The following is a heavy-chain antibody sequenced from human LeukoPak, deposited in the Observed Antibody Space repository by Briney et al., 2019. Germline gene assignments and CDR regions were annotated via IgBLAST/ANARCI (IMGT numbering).Heavy chain of an antibody. CDR2: IIPIFGTA. CDR3: ARSEHPAGGYYFDY. J-gene: IGHJ4*02. Sequence: SVKVSCKASGGTFSSYAISWVRQAPGQGLGWMGGIIPIFGTANYAQKFQGRVTITADESTSTAYMELSSLRSEDTAVYYCARSEHPAGGYYFDYWGQGTLVTVSS. V-gene: IGHV1-69*13. CDR1: GGTFSSYA. D-gene: IGHD2-15*01.